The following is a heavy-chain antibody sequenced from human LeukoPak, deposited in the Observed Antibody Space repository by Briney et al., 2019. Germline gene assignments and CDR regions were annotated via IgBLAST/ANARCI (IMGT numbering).Heavy chain of an antibody. CDR1: GGTFSSYA. J-gene: IGHJ4*02. Sequence: ASVKVSCKASGGTFSSYAISWVRQAPGQGLEWMGGIIPIFGTANYAQKFQGRVTITADKSTSTAYMELSSLRSEDTAVYYCAGLVDTAMVFDYWGQGTLVTVSS. V-gene: IGHV1-69*06. CDR3: AGLVDTAMVFDY. D-gene: IGHD5-18*01. CDR2: IIPIFGTA.